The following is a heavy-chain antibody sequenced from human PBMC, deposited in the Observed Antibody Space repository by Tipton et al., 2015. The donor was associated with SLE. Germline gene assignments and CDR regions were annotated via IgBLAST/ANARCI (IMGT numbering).Heavy chain of an antibody. D-gene: IGHD6-6*01. J-gene: IGHJ4*02. Sequence: SLRLSCAVSGFTFSTYGMHWVRQAPGKGLEWVAVISFDGSNKYYADSVWCRFTISRDNSKNALFLQMNSLRPEDTAVYYCGKSLFDYSSSKVPEKIDNWGQGTLVTVSS. V-gene: IGHV3-30*18. CDR3: GKSLFDYSSSKVPEKIDN. CDR1: GFTFSTYG. CDR2: ISFDGSNK.